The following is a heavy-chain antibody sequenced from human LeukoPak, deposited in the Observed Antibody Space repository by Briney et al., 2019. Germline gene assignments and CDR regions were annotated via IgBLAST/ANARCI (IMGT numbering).Heavy chain of an antibody. Sequence: SETLSLTCTVSGGSITGHYWSWIRQPAGKGLEGLGRIYSTGTTPYNASLTSRLTMSVDTSKSQLSLMLNSVTAADTAVYYCVRVGEICSNVVFFDSWGQGTLVTVSS. V-gene: IGHV4-4*07. CDR2: IYSTGTT. J-gene: IGHJ4*01. D-gene: IGHD3-16*01. CDR1: GGSITGHY. CDR3: VRVGEICSNVVFFDS.